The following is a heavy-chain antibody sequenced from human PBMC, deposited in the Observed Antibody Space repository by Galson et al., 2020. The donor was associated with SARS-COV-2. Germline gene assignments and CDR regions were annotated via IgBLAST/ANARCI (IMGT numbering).Heavy chain of an antibody. Sequence: GGSLRLSCAASGFTFSSYAMHWVRQAPGKGLEWVAVISYDGSNKYYADSVKGRFTISRDNSKNMLYLQMNSLRAEDTAVYYCSRDAGSNMNVWGKGTTVTVSS. CDR2: ISYDGSNK. CDR3: SRDAGSNMNV. D-gene: IGHD6-13*01. J-gene: IGHJ6*03. CDR1: GFTFSSYA. V-gene: IGHV3-30*04.